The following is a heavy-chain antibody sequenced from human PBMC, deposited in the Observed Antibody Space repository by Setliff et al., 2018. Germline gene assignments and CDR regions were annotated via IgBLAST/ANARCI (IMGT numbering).Heavy chain of an antibody. CDR2: IDWDDDK. CDR3: ALAKLSYYYMDV. CDR1: GFSLSTSGMC. Sequence: SGPTLVNPTQTLTLTCTFSGFSLSTSGMCVSWIRQPPGQALEWLARIDWDDDKYYSTSLKTRLTTSKDTPKNQVVLTMTNMDPVDTATYYCALAKLSYYYMDVWGKGTPVTVSS. J-gene: IGHJ6*03. V-gene: IGHV2-70*11. D-gene: IGHD2-21*01.